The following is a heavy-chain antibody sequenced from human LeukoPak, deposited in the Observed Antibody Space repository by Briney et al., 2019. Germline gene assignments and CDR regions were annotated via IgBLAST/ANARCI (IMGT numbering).Heavy chain of an antibody. CDR3: ATIGIAAAGTVDY. J-gene: IGHJ4*02. CDR1: GCTLTELF. CDR2: FDPEDGET. Sequence: GASVKVSCKVSGCTLTELFMHGVRQAPGKGLEWMGGFDPEDGETIYAQKFRGRVTMTEDTSTDTAYMELSSLRSEDTAVYYCATIGIAAAGTVDYWGQGTLVTVSS. V-gene: IGHV1-24*01. D-gene: IGHD6-13*01.